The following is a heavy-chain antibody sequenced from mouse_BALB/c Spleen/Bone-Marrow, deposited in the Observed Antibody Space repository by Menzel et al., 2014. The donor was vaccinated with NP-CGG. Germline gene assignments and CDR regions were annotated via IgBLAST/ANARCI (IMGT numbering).Heavy chain of an antibody. CDR1: GFDFSRYW. V-gene: IGHV4-1*02. CDR3: ALLGYYGYFYV. J-gene: IGHJ1*01. CDR2: INPDSSTI. Sequence: VQLQQSGGGLVQPGGSLKLSCAASGFDFSRYWMSWVRQAPGKGLEWIGEINPDSSTINYTPSLKDKFIISRDNAKDTLYLQMSKVRSEDTALYYCALLGYYGYFYVWGAGTTVTVSS. D-gene: IGHD2-2*01.